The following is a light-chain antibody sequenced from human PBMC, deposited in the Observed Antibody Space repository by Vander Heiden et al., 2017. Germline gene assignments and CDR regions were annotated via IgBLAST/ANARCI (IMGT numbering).Light chain of an antibody. CDR1: SSDVGGYHY. CDR2: EVS. Sequence: QSALTQPSSVSGSPGQSITISCTGTSSDVGGYHYVSWYQQHPGKAPKLRMYEVSNRPSGVSNRFAGSKSGNSAFPTTSGLQAEDEADYYCSSYTSSSTPLWVFGGGTKLTVL. CDR3: SSYTSSSTPLWV. J-gene: IGLJ3*02. V-gene: IGLV2-14*01.